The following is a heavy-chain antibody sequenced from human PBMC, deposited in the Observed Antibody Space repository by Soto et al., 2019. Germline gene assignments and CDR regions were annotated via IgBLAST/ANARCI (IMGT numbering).Heavy chain of an antibody. CDR2: INPNSGGT. Sequence: ASVKVSCKASGYTFTGYYMHWVRQAPGQGLEWMGWINPNSGGTNYAQKFQGRVTMTRDTSISTAYMEVSRLRSDDTAVYYCARVSLRAMAYPFSSVYYAGPNYYYYGMDVWRQGTTVTVSS. D-gene: IGHD3-3*01. CDR3: ARVSLRAMAYPFSSVYYAGPNYYYYGMDV. CDR1: GYTFTGYY. V-gene: IGHV1-2*02. J-gene: IGHJ6*02.